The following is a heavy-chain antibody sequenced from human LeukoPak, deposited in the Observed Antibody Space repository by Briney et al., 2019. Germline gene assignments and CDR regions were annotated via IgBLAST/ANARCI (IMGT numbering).Heavy chain of an antibody. CDR1: GFTFSTYN. D-gene: IGHD2-15*01. CDR2: ISSGSSYI. CDR3: ARDRGTYCSGGTCSPDY. V-gene: IGHV3-21*01. Sequence: GGSLRLSCAASGFTFSTYNMNWVRQAPGKGLEWVSSISSGSSYIYYADSVKGRFTISRDNAQNSLYLQMSSLRAEDTAVYYWARDRGTYCSGGTCSPDYWGQGTLVTVSS. J-gene: IGHJ4*02.